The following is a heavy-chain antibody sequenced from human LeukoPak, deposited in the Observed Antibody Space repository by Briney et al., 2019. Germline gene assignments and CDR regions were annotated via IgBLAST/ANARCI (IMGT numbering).Heavy chain of an antibody. Sequence: SQTLSLTCTVSGGSISSGDYYWSWIRQPPGKGLEWIGYIYYSGSTYYNQSLKSRVTISVDTSKNQFSLKLSSVTAADTAVYYCARDETVYSSGYQRWFRYFDYWGQGTLVTVSS. V-gene: IGHV4-30-4*01. D-gene: IGHD6-19*01. CDR3: ARDETVYSSGYQRWFRYFDY. CDR2: IYYSGST. CDR1: GGSISSGDYY. J-gene: IGHJ4*02.